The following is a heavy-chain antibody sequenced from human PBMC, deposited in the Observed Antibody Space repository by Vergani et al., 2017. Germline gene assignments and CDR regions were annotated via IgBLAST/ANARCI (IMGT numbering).Heavy chain of an antibody. CDR1: GFTFSSYW. CDR2: NNSDGSST. CDR3: ATSYLVGATPLPDY. D-gene: IGHD1-26*01. J-gene: IGHJ4*02. Sequence: EVQLVESGGGLVQPGGSLRLSCAASGFTFSSYWMHWVRQAPGKGLVWVSRNNSDGSSTSYADSVKGRVTISRDNAKNTLYLQMNSLRAEDTAVYYCATSYLVGATPLPDYWGQGTLVTVSS. V-gene: IGHV3-74*01.